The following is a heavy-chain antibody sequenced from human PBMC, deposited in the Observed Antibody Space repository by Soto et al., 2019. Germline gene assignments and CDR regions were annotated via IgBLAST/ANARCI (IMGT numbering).Heavy chain of an antibody. CDR3: ARESPPPYYYDSSGPLDY. Sequence: ASVKVSCKASGYTFTSYGFSWVRQAPGQGLEWMGWISAYNGKTKYTQKLQGRLTMTTDTSTSTAYMELRSLRPNDTAVYYCARESPPPYYYDSSGPLDYWGQGTLVTVSS. J-gene: IGHJ4*02. V-gene: IGHV1-18*01. CDR1: GYTFTSYG. CDR2: ISAYNGKT. D-gene: IGHD3-22*01.